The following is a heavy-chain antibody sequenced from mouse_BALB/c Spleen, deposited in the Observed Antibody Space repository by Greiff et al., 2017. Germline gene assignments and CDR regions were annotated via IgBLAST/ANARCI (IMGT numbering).Heavy chain of an antibody. CDR1: GYTFTSYV. Sequence: EVKLQESGPELVKPGASVKMSCKASGYTFTSYVMHWVKQKPGQGLEWIGYINPYNDGTKYNEKFKGKATLTSDKSSSTAYMELSSLTSEDSAVYYCAALWFAYWGQGTLVTVSA. CDR2: INPYNDGT. V-gene: IGHV1-14*01. J-gene: IGHJ3*01. CDR3: AALWFAY.